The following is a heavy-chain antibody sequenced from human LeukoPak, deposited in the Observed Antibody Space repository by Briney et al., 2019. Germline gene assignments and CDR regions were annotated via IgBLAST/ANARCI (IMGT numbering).Heavy chain of an antibody. CDR3: ASSSGSYANFDY. CDR1: GYTFTSYY. Sequence: GASVKVSCKASGYTFTSYYIHWVRQAPGQGLEWMGIINPSGGSTSYAQKFQGRVTMTRDMSTSTVYMELSSLRSEDTAVYYCASSSGSYANFDYWGQGTLVTVSS. V-gene: IGHV1-46*01. CDR2: INPSGGST. D-gene: IGHD3-10*01. J-gene: IGHJ4*02.